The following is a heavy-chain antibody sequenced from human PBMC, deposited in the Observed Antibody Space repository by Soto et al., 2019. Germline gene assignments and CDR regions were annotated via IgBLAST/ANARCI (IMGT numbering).Heavy chain of an antibody. CDR2: IWYDGSNK. D-gene: IGHD2-8*01. V-gene: IGHV3-33*01. Sequence: QVQLVESGGGVVEPGRSLRLSGAASGFTFSSYGMHWVREAPGKGLEWVAVIWYDGSNKYYADSVKGRFTISRDNSKNTLYLQMNSLRAEDTAVYYCARDNVLMVYAGFDPWGQGTLVTVSS. J-gene: IGHJ5*02. CDR3: ARDNVLMVYAGFDP. CDR1: GFTFSSYG.